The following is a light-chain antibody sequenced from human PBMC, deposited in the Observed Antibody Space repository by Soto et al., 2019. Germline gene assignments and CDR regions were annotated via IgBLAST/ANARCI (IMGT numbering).Light chain of an antibody. V-gene: IGKV1-5*03. Sequence: DIKMTQSPSTLSASVGDRVTITCRASQSIGDSLAWYQQKPGKAPKLLIYKASSLESGVPSRFSGSGSGTEFTLTISSLQPDDFATYYCQQYNSYRWTFGLGTRLEIK. CDR1: QSIGDS. CDR2: KAS. CDR3: QQYNSYRWT. J-gene: IGKJ5*01.